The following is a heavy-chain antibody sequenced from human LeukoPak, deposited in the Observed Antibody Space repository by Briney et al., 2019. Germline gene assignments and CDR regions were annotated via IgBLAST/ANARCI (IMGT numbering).Heavy chain of an antibody. V-gene: IGHV3-7*01. D-gene: IGHD1-26*01. CDR2: IRQDGSEK. J-gene: IGHJ4*02. CDR3: TRDTGGSGSYPDY. CDR1: GFTFSSYW. Sequence: VGSLRLSCAASGFTFSSYWMTWVRQTPGKGLEWVANIRQDGSEKYYWDSVKGRFTISRDNAKNSVYLQMNSLRAEDTAVYYCTRDTGGSGSYPDYWGQGTLVTVSS.